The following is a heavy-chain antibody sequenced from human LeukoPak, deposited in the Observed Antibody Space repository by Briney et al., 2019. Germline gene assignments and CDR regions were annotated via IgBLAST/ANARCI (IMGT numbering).Heavy chain of an antibody. CDR2: ISYDGRNK. Sequence: GRSLRLSCAVSGSTFSSYGMHWVRQAPGKGLEWVAVISYDGRNKYYADSVKGRFTISRDNSKNTLYLQMNSLRAEDTSVYFCTKAESSGYHYGSDYWGQGTLVTVSS. D-gene: IGHD3-22*01. J-gene: IGHJ4*02. CDR1: GSTFSSYG. V-gene: IGHV3-30*18. CDR3: TKAESSGYHYGSDY.